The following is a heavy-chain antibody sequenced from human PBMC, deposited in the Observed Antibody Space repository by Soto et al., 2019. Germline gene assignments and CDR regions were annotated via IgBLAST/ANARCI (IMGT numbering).Heavy chain of an antibody. CDR2: ISPDGTTS. Sequence: GSLRLSCAASGFTFSDFWMHWVRQAPGKGLMWVSDISPDGTTSSHADSVKGRFTISRDNAKNSLYLQMNNLRAEDTAVYYCARDIDYAYDYWGQGTLVTVSS. CDR1: GFTFSDFW. V-gene: IGHV3-74*01. CDR3: ARDIDYAYDY. J-gene: IGHJ4*02. D-gene: IGHD2-2*01.